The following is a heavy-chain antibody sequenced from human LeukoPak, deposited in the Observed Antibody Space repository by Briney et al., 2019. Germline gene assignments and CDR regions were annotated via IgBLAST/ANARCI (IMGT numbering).Heavy chain of an antibody. V-gene: IGHV3-23*01. Sequence: GGSLRLSCAASGFTFSSYAMSWVRQAPGKGLEWVSSISGSGGSTYYADSVKGRFTIFRDSSKNTLSLQMDSLRAEDTAVYYCARAYSSSWYDFWGQGTLVTVSS. CDR1: GFTFSSYA. CDR3: ARAYSSSWYDF. J-gene: IGHJ5*01. D-gene: IGHD6-13*01. CDR2: ISGSGGST.